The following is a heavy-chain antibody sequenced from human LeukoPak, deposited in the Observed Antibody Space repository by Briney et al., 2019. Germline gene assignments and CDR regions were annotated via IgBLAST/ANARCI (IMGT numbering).Heavy chain of an antibody. V-gene: IGHV3-21*01. J-gene: IGHJ3*02. CDR2: ISPSGCYI. Sequence: GGSLKHPCAASGFNFSHYRMNWVRQAPGKGLEWVSSISPSGCYIFYAPSVQGRFTISTDNARSSLSLQMNSLRAEDTAVYYCARDIGHTYVRGAFDIWGQGTMVAVSS. CDR1: GFNFSHYR. CDR3: ARDIGHTYVRGAFDI. D-gene: IGHD5-18*01.